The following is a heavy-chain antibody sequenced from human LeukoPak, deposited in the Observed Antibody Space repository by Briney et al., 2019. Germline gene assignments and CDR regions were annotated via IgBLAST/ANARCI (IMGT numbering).Heavy chain of an antibody. CDR3: ARDLLYGSGSYYIDWYYYYYMDV. V-gene: IGHV4-61*02. J-gene: IGHJ6*03. CDR2: IYTSGST. CDR1: GGSINSGSYY. Sequence: SETLSLTCTVSGGSINSGSYYWSWIRQPAGKGLEWIGRIYTSGSTSYNPSLKSRVTISVDTSKNQFSLKVSSVTAADTAVYYCARDLLYGSGSYYIDWYYYYYMDVWGKGTTVTVSS. D-gene: IGHD3-10*01.